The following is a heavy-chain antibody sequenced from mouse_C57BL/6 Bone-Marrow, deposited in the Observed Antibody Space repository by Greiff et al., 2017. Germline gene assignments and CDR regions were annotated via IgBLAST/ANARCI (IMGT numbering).Heavy chain of an antibody. V-gene: IGHV1-80*01. Sequence: QVQLQQSGAELVKPGASVKISCKASGYAFSSYWMNWVKQRPGKGLEWIGQIYPGDGDTNYNGKFKGKATLTADTSSSTAYMQLSSLTTEDSAVYFCARWAYYYGSSFAMDYWGQGNSVTVSS. CDR3: ARWAYYYGSSFAMDY. D-gene: IGHD1-1*01. CDR2: IYPGDGDT. CDR1: GYAFSSYW. J-gene: IGHJ4*01.